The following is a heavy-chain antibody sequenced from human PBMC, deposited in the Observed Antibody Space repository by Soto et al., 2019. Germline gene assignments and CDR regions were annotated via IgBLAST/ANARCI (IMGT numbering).Heavy chain of an antibody. CDR2: FSAGGRA. J-gene: IGHJ4*02. V-gene: IGHV3-23*01. D-gene: IGHD4-17*01. Sequence: QLLESGGGLVQPGGSLRLSCEASGFSFRSYALSWVRQAPGKGLEWVSTFSAGGRAYYADSVKGRFTIAKDTSKNTLILQARSLRAEDTAVYYCAKESMPEHYGATLFDYWGQGTRVTVSS. CDR1: GFSFRSYA. CDR3: AKESMPEHYGATLFDY.